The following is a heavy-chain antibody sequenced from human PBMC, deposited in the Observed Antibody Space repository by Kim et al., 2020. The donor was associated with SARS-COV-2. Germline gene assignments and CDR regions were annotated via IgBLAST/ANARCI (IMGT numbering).Heavy chain of an antibody. J-gene: IGHJ3*02. Sequence: GGSLRISCAASGFNFSSHIMHWVRQAPGKGLEWVAVTSYDERSKYYAGSVKGRFTISRDNSKNVLYLQMNSVRGEDTAVYYCAKESNAFDIWVRGTMVTV. CDR3: AKESNAFDI. CDR1: GFNFSSHI. CDR2: TSYDERSK. V-gene: IGHV3-30*18.